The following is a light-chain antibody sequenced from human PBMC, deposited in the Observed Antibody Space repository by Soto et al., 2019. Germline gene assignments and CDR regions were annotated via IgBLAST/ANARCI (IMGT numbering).Light chain of an antibody. V-gene: IGKV3-11*01. J-gene: IGKJ5*01. CDR2: GAF. Sequence: EIVLTQSPATLSLSPGERATLSCRASPSVTNYLAWYQQKPGQAPRLVIYGAFNRATGIPARFCGSGSGTDFTLTISSLEPEEFAVDYCKQYGSYIAFGQGTRLEIK. CDR3: KQYGSYIA. CDR1: PSVTNY.